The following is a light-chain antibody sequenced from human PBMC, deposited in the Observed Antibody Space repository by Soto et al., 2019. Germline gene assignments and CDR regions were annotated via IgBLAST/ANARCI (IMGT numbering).Light chain of an antibody. Sequence: QSALTQPRSVSGSPGQSVTISCTGTSSDFGGYNYVSWYQHHPGKAPKLMIYDVSERPSGVPDRFSGSKSGNTASLTISGLQAEDEADYYCAAWDDSLSGPNYVFGTGTKVTVL. CDR1: SSDFGGYNY. CDR2: DVS. V-gene: IGLV2-11*01. CDR3: AAWDDSLSGPNYV. J-gene: IGLJ1*01.